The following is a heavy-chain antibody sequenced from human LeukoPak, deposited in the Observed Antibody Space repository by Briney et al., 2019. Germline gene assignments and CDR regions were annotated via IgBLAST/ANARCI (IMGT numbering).Heavy chain of an antibody. D-gene: IGHD6-13*01. J-gene: IGHJ4*02. CDR2: ISFDEKTT. Sequence: QPGGSLRLSCAASGFTFNGFAIHWVRRAPGKGLEWLALISFDEKTTYYGDSVKGRFTISRDNSKNTVSLHMTSLNYEDTGVYYCARDMKRRPGIAAPGNYWGQGTLVTVSS. CDR1: GFTFNGFA. CDR3: ARDMKRRPGIAAPGNY. V-gene: IGHV3-30*04.